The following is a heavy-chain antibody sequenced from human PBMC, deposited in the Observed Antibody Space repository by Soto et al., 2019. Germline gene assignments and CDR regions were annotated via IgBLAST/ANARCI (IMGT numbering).Heavy chain of an antibody. CDR3: ARARCIPRSVDY. J-gene: IGHJ4*02. V-gene: IGHV4-59*01. CDR1: GDSISSYY. Sequence: QVQLQESGPGLVKPSETLSLTCTVSGDSISSYYWNWIRQPPGKGPEWTGYISYSGSTNYNPSLKSRVTISVDTSKTQCSLTLSSVTAADTAVYYCARARCIPRSVDYWGQGTLVTVSS. CDR2: ISYSGST.